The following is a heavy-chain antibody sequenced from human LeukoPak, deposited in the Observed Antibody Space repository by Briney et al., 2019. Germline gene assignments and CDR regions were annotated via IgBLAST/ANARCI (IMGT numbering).Heavy chain of an antibody. CDR1: GFTFSNYG. J-gene: IGHJ4*02. Sequence: PGGSLRLSCAASGFTFSNYGINWVRQAPGKGLEWVSSISSTSAYIYYADSVKGRFTISRDNAMNSLFLQMNSLRAEDTAVYYCAGPSSSWDFDYWGKGTLVTVSS. CDR3: AGPSSSWDFDY. D-gene: IGHD6-13*01. CDR2: ISSTSAYI. V-gene: IGHV3-21*06.